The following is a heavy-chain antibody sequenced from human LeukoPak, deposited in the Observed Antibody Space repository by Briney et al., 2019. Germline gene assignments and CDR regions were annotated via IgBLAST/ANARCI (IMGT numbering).Heavy chain of an antibody. CDR1: GFTFSSHW. CDR2: INQDVSDK. Sequence: PGGSLRLSCAASGFTFSSHWMSWVRQAPGNGLEWVANINQDVSDKYYVDSVKGRFTISRDNAKNSLYLQMNSLRAEDTAVYYCARDPPDWGLDLWGRGTLVTVSS. CDR3: ARDPPDWGLDL. D-gene: IGHD2-21*01. J-gene: IGHJ2*01. V-gene: IGHV3-7*03.